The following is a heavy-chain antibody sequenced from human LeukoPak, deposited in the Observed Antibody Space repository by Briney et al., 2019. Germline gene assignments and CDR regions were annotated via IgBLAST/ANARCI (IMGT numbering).Heavy chain of an antibody. Sequence: SETLSLTCTVSGGSISSSSYYWGWIRQPPGKGLEWIGSIYYSGSTYYNPSLKSRVTISVDTSKNQFSLKLSSVTAADTAVYYCARTKPLLTSPVALDYWGQGTLVTVSS. J-gene: IGHJ4*02. CDR3: ARTKPLLTSPVALDY. V-gene: IGHV4-39*01. CDR2: IYYSGST. CDR1: GGSISSSSYY. D-gene: IGHD2-15*01.